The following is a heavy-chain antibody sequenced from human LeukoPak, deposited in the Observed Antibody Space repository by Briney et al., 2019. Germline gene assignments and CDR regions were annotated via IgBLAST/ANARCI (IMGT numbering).Heavy chain of an antibody. D-gene: IGHD1-26*01. J-gene: IGHJ4*02. CDR3: ARAVGYGGRSPANY. CDR1: GSTFSNYA. CDR2: ISGSGGST. Sequence: GGSLRLSCAASGSTFSNYAMNWVRQAPGKGLEWVSVISGSGGSTYYADSVKGRFTISRDNTKNTLYLQMNSLRIEDTAVYYCARAVGYGGRSPANYWGQGTLVTVSS. V-gene: IGHV3-23*01.